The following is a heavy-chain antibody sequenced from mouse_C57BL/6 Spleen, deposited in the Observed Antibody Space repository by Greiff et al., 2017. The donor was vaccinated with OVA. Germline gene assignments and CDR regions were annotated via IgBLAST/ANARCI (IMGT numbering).Heavy chain of an antibody. CDR2: IHPNSGST. J-gene: IGHJ1*03. V-gene: IGHV1-64*01. D-gene: IGHD2-5*01. CDR3: AREGISNYAHGYFDV. Sequence: QVQLQQPGAELVKPGASVKLSCKASGYTFTSYWMHWVKQRPGQGLEWIGMIHPNSGSTNYNEKFKSKATLTVDKSSSTAYMQLSSLTSEDSAVYYGAREGISNYAHGYFDVWGTGTTVTVSS. CDR1: GYTFTSYW.